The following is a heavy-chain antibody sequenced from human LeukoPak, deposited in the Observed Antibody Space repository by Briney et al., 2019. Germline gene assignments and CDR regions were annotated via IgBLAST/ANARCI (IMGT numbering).Heavy chain of an antibody. D-gene: IGHD3-22*01. Sequence: PSETLSLTCTVSGGSISSSSYYWGWIRQPPGKGLEWVGSIYYSGSTYYNPSRKSRVTISVDPSKNQFSLKLSSVTAADTAVYYCASSGYYDSSGYPNWFDPWGQGTLVTVSS. V-gene: IGHV4-39*07. CDR2: IYYSGST. CDR1: GGSISSSSYY. J-gene: IGHJ5*02. CDR3: ASSGYYDSSGYPNWFDP.